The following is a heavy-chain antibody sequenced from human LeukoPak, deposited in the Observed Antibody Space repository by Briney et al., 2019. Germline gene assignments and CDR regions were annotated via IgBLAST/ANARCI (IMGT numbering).Heavy chain of an antibody. CDR2: IYPGDSDT. Sequence: GESLKISCKGSGYSFTSYWIGWVRQMPGKGLEWMGIIYPGDSDTRYSPSFQGQVTISADKSISTAYLQWSSLKASDTAMYYCARILDYGDYESGTGWLDPWGQGTLVTVSS. J-gene: IGHJ5*02. D-gene: IGHD4-17*01. CDR1: GYSFTSYW. V-gene: IGHV5-51*01. CDR3: ARILDYGDYESGTGWLDP.